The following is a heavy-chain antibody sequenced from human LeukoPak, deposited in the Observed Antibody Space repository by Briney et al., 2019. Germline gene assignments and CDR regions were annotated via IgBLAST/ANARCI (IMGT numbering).Heavy chain of an antibody. V-gene: IGHV1-46*01. CDR1: GFTFTNYL. D-gene: IGHD4-23*01. Sequence: ASVKVSCKSFGFTFTNYLLHWVRQAPGQGLEWVGRIAPSVDTTNYAQKFRGGVTMTRDTSTSTAYMELRSLRSDDTAVYYCARTPGGVAVAFDIWGQGTMVTVSS. CDR2: IAPSVDTT. J-gene: IGHJ3*02. CDR3: ARTPGGVAVAFDI.